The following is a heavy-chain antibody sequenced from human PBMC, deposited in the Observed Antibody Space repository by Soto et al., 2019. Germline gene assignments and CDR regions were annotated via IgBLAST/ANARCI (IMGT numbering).Heavy chain of an antibody. D-gene: IGHD2-15*01. J-gene: IGHJ4*02. CDR2: MNPNSGNT. Sequence: QVQLVQSGAEVKKPGASVKVSCKASGYTFTSYDINWVRQATGQGLEWMGWMNPNSGNTGYAQKFQGRVTMTRNTSISTAYMELSSLRSEDTAVYYCARGGLYCSGGSCYESDAYYFDYWGQGTLVTVSS. V-gene: IGHV1-8*01. CDR3: ARGGLYCSGGSCYESDAYYFDY. CDR1: GYTFTSYD.